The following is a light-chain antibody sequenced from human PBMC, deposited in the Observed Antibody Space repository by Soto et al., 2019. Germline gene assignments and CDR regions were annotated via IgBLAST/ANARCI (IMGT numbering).Light chain of an antibody. CDR2: DAS. CDR1: QSVTTY. CDR3: QQRSKWPRL. Sequence: EIVLTQSPDTLSLSPGGRATLSCRASQSVTTYLAWYQQKPGQAPRLLIYDASKRATGVPARFSGSGSGTDFTLTISSLESEDFAVYYCQQRSKWPRLFGGGTKVEIK. V-gene: IGKV3-11*01. J-gene: IGKJ4*01.